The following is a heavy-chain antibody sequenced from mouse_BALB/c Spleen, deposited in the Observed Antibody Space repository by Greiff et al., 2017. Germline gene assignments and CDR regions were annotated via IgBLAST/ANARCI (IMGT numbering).Heavy chain of an antibody. CDR2: ISYSGST. D-gene: IGHD5-5*01. J-gene: IGHJ4*01. CDR1: GDSITSGY. V-gene: IGHV3-8*02. CDR3: ARYSIYLYAMDY. Sequence: EVKLVESGPSLVKPSQTLSLTCSVTGDSITSGYWNWIRKFPGNKLEYMGYISYSGSTYYNPSLKSRISITRDTSKNQYYLQLNSVTTEDTATYYCARYSIYLYAMDYWGQGTSVTVSS.